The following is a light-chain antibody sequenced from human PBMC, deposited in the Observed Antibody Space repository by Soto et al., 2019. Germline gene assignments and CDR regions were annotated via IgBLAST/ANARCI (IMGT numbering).Light chain of an antibody. V-gene: IGLV2-8*01. CDR2: DVS. J-gene: IGLJ1*01. CDR1: SSDIGGYNS. Sequence: QSALTQSPSASGSPGQSVTISCTGTSSDIGGYNSVSWYQQHPGKAPKVMIYDVSKRPSGVPDRISGSKSGNTASLTVSALQAEDEADYYRSSYTDRNNLVFGTGTKVTVL. CDR3: SSYTDRNNLV.